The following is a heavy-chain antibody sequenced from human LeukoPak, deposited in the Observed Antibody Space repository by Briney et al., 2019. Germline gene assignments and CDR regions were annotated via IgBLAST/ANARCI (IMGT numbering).Heavy chain of an antibody. CDR1: GFTFSSYW. CDR2: INSDGSST. J-gene: IGHJ4*02. CDR3: ARDEETTALDY. D-gene: IGHD1-1*01. V-gene: IGHV3-74*01. Sequence: GGSLRLSRAASGFTFSSYWMHWVRQAPGKGLVWVSRINSDGSSTSYADSVKGRFTISRDNAKNTLYLQMNSLRAEDTAVYYCARDEETTALDYWGQGTLVTVSS.